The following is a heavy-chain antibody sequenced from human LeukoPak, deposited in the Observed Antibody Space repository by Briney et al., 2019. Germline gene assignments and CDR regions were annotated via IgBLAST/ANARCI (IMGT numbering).Heavy chain of an antibody. CDR2: IGNTGRTI. V-gene: IGHV3-48*03. CDR3: VRGDRYFFDF. Sequence: GGSLRLSCAASGFTFSSYAMHWVRQAPGRGLEWVSYIGNTGRTIYYTDSVKGRFTISRDNAKNSLYLQMNSLRAEDTAIYYCVRGDRYFFDFWGQGTLVTVSS. J-gene: IGHJ4*02. CDR1: GFTFSSYA.